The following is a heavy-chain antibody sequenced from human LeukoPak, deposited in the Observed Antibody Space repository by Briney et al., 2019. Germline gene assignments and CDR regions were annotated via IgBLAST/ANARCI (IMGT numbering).Heavy chain of an antibody. CDR2: ISGSGVTT. Sequence: GGSLRLSCAPSGFTFSNYAMSWVRQAPGKGLEWVSVISGSGVTTDYADSVMGRSTISSDNSRNALYLQLDSLRAEDTAIYFCAKGLWGAYYYGMDVWGQGTTVTVSS. CDR1: GFTFSNYA. CDR3: AKGLWGAYYYGMDV. D-gene: IGHD3-16*01. V-gene: IGHV3-23*01. J-gene: IGHJ6*02.